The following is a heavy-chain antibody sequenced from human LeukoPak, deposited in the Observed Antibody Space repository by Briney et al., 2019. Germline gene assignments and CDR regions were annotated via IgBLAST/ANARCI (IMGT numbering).Heavy chain of an antibody. CDR3: AKHRGSYYFDY. D-gene: IGHD3-10*01. V-gene: IGHV3-23*01. Sequence: GGSLRLSCEASGFTFRSYAMSWVCQAPGKGLEWVSSIAGSGATTNYADSVKGRFTISRDNSKNTLYLQMSSLRAEDTAVYYCAKHRGSYYFDYWGQGTLVTVSS. CDR1: GFTFRSYA. J-gene: IGHJ4*02. CDR2: IAGSGATT.